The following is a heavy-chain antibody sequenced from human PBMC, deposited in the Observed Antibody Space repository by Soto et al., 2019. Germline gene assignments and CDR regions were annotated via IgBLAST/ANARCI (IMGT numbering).Heavy chain of an antibody. CDR1: GLTFNNYA. CDR3: AKKYHYDSGTYLYHFDY. CDR2: VGWSGSST. V-gene: IGHV3-23*01. J-gene: IGHJ4*02. Sequence: EVQLLESGGGLVQPGGSLRLSCAASGLTFNNYAMSWVRRAPRKGLEWVSTVGWSGSSTYYADSVKGRFTISRDNSKNTLYLQMSSLRAEDTAVYYCAKKYHYDSGTYLYHFDYWGQGTLVIVSS. D-gene: IGHD3-10*01.